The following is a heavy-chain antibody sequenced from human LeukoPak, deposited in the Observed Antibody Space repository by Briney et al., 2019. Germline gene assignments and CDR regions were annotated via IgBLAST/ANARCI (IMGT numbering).Heavy chain of an antibody. CDR2: ISYDGSNK. D-gene: IGHD3-3*01. J-gene: IGHJ4*02. Sequence: GGSLRLSCAASGFTFGSYAMSWVRQAPGKGLEWVAVISYDGSNKYYEDSVKGRFTISRDNSKNTLYLQMNSLRAEDMAVYYCAREEWYYFDYWGQGTLVTVSS. CDR1: GFTFGSYA. CDR3: AREEWYYFDY. V-gene: IGHV3-30-3*01.